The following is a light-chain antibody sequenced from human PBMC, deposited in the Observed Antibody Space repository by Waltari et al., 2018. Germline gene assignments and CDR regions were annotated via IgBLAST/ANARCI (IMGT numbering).Light chain of an antibody. Sequence: QSVLTQPPSASGTPGQGVTISCSGSRSNIGTNTVNWYRQLPGTAPKVLIYSNNQRPSGVPDRFSGSNSGTSASLAVSGLQSEDEGDYYCATWDDSLNGVVFGGGTKLTVL. CDR3: ATWDDSLNGVV. CDR2: SNN. J-gene: IGLJ2*01. V-gene: IGLV1-44*01. CDR1: RSNIGTNT.